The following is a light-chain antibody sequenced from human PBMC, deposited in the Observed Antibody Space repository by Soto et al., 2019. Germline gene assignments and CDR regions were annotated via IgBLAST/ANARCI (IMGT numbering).Light chain of an antibody. CDR2: DVT. V-gene: IGLV2-18*02. J-gene: IGLJ2*01. Sequence: QSALTQPPSVSGSPGQSVTISCTGTSSDVGSYNRVSWYQQPPGTAPKLILYDVTNRPSGVPDRFSGSKSGNTASLTISGLQAEDEADYYCSSYTSSSRVFGGGTKLTVL. CDR1: SSDVGSYNR. CDR3: SSYTSSSRV.